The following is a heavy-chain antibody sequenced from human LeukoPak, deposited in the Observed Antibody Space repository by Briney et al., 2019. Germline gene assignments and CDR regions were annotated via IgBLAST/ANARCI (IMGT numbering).Heavy chain of an antibody. D-gene: IGHD5-18*01. CDR3: ANLIQLWFGPYFDY. CDR1: GFTFNAYG. Sequence: GGSLTLSCVASGFTFNAYGIHWVRQAPGKGLEWVAGISNDGSRKDYEDSVKGRFTISRDNSKNTLYLQMNSLRAEDTAVYYCANLIQLWFGPYFDYWGQGTLVTVSS. V-gene: IGHV3-30*18. J-gene: IGHJ4*02. CDR2: ISNDGSRK.